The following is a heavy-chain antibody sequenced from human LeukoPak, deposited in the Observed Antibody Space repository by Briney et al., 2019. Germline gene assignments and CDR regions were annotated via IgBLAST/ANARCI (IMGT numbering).Heavy chain of an antibody. J-gene: IGHJ5*02. CDR1: GFTFSGYS. D-gene: IGHD6-6*01. CDR2: ISSSSSTI. CDR3: ARDRGISSFDP. Sequence: GGSLRLSCAASGFTFSGYSMNWVRQAPGKGLEWVSYISSSSSTIYYADSVKGRFTISRDNAKNSLYLQMNSLRAEDTAVYYCARDRGISSFDPWGQGTLVTVSS. V-gene: IGHV3-48*04.